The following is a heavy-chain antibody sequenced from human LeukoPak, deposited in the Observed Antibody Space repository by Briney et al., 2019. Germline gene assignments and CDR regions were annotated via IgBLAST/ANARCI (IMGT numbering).Heavy chain of an antibody. D-gene: IGHD3-10*01. CDR1: GFTFSSYG. V-gene: IGHV3-7*01. J-gene: IGHJ4*02. Sequence: GGSLRLSCAASGFTFSSYGMTWVRQAPGKGLEWVANIKQDGSEKYYVDSVKGRFTISRDNAKNSLYLQMNSLRAEDTAVYYCVKPYYYSSGSLNWGQGTLVTVSS. CDR2: IKQDGSEK. CDR3: VKPYYYSSGSLN.